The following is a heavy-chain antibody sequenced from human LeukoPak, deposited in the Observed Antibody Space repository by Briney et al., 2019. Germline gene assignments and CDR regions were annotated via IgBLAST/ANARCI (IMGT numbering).Heavy chain of an antibody. J-gene: IGHJ3*02. V-gene: IGHV3-9*01. D-gene: IGHD1-26*01. CDR3: AKAVVGATPRGAFDI. Sequence: PGGSLRLPCAASGFTFDDSAMHWVRQAPGKGLEWVSGISWNSYNTGYADSVKGRFIISRDNAENSLYLQMNSLRSEDTAFYFCAKAVVGATPRGAFDIWGQGTRVTVSS. CDR2: ISWNSYNT. CDR1: GFTFDDSA.